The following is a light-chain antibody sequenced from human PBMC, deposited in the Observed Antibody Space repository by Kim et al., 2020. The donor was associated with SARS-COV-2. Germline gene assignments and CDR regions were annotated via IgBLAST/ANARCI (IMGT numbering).Light chain of an antibody. V-gene: IGLV3-1*01. Sequence: SYELTQPPSVSVSPGQTASITCSGDKLGDKYACWYQQKPGQSPVLVIYQDSKRPSGIPERFSGSNSGNTATLNISGTQAMDEADYYCQAWDSSTVV. CDR1: KLGDKY. J-gene: IGLJ2*01. CDR2: QDS. CDR3: QAWDSSTVV.